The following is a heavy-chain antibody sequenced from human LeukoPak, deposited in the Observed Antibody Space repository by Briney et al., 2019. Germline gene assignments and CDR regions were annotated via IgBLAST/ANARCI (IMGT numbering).Heavy chain of an antibody. CDR2: ISWNSGSI. CDR1: GFTFDDYA. Sequence: GGSLRLSCAASGFTFDDYAMHWVRQAPGKGLEWVSGISWNSGSIGYADSVKGRFTISRDNSNNTLYLQLDSLRAEDTAIYYCAGVMRGAFDIWGQGTLVTVSS. D-gene: IGHD3-16*01. CDR3: AGVMRGAFDI. J-gene: IGHJ3*02. V-gene: IGHV3-9*01.